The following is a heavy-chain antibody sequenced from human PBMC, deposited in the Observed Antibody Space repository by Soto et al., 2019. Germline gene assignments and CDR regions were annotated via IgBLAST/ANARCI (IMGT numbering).Heavy chain of an antibody. CDR1: GGTFSSYT. Sequence: QVQLVQSGAEVKKPGSSVKVSCKASGGTFSSYTISWVRQAPGQGLEWMGRIIPILGIANYAQKFQGRVTITADKSTSTAYMELSSLRSEDTAVYYCASRTGGYSLDYWGQGTLVTVSS. CDR2: IIPILGIA. J-gene: IGHJ4*02. D-gene: IGHD5-18*01. V-gene: IGHV1-69*02. CDR3: ASRTGGYSLDY.